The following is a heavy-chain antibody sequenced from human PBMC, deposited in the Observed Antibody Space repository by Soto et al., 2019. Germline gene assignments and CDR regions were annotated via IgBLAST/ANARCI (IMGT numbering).Heavy chain of an antibody. CDR1: GYTLTELS. V-gene: IGHV1-24*01. CDR3: EIRGSSQYYYYGMDV. D-gene: IGHD6-13*01. Sequence: ASVKVSCKVSGYTLTELSMHWVRQAPGKGLEWMGGFDPEDGETTYAQKFQGRVTMTEDTSTDTAYMELSSLRSEDTAVYYCEIRGSSQYYYYGMDVWGQGTTVTVSS. CDR2: FDPEDGET. J-gene: IGHJ6*02.